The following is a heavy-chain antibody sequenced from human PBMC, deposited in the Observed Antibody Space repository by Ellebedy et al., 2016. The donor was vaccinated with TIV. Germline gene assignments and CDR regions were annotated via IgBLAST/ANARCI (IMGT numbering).Heavy chain of an antibody. Sequence: GESLKISCAASGFTFSSYAMSWVRQAPGKGLECYADSVEGRFIISRDNSKKTLYLQMNSLRAEDTAVYYCAKGRGGGSDTSAPRYYFDYWGLGTLVTVSS. J-gene: IGHJ4*02. D-gene: IGHD3-22*01. CDR1: GFTFSSYA. CDR3: AKGRGGGSDTSAPRYYFDY. V-gene: IGHV3-23*01.